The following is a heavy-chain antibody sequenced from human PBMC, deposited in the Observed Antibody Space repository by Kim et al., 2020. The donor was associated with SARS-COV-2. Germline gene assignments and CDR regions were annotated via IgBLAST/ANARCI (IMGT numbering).Heavy chain of an antibody. V-gene: IGHV3-30*18. J-gene: IGHJ3*01. D-gene: IGHD3-10*01. CDR1: GFTFNNFG. CDR2: ISYEGSKK. CDR3: AKATVFLWFGKFHVVAFDL. Sequence: GGSLRLSCAASGFTFNNFGMHWVRQAPGKGLEWVAVISYEGSKKHYADSVNGRFTISRDSFKNTMSLQMSSLTAEDTAVYYCAKATVFLWFGKFHVVAFDLWGQGTMVTVSS.